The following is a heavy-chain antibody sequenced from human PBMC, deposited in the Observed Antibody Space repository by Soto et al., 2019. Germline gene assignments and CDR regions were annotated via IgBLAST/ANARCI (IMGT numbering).Heavy chain of an antibody. Sequence: QIHLVQSGPEVKKPGASVKVSCKASGYKFTSYGITWVRQAPGQGLEWMGWISGYNGDTKFGQKVQGRVTLTTATSTSTAYMELRSLSSDDTAVYYCARDQWMVPRGGYDWGQGTLVTVSS. D-gene: IGHD6-19*01. V-gene: IGHV1-18*01. CDR2: ISGYNGDT. CDR1: GYKFTSYG. J-gene: IGHJ4*02. CDR3: ARDQWMVPRGGYD.